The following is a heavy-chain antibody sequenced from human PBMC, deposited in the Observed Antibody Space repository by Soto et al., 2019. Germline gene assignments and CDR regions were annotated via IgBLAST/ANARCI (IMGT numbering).Heavy chain of an antibody. J-gene: IGHJ3*02. CDR1: GGSFSSYT. V-gene: IGHV1-69*02. Sequence: QVQLVQSGAEVMKTGSSVKVSCKASGGSFSSYTISWVRQAPGQGLEWMGRIVPMVGRTIYAQKFQGRVAISADKSTTTAYMDLSNLASEDTAMYYCALDSGSDVFDIWGQGTLVTVSS. CDR3: ALDSGSDVFDI. D-gene: IGHD3-10*01. CDR2: IVPMVGRT.